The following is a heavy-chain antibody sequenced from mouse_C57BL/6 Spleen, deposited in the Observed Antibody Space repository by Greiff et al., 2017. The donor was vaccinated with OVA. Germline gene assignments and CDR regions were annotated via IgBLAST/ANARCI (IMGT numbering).Heavy chain of an antibody. CDR2: IDPSDSET. V-gene: IGHV1-52*01. CDR1: GYTFTSYW. J-gene: IGHJ3*01. Sequence: VQLQQPGAELVRPGSSVKLSCKASGYTFTSYWMHWVTQRPIHGLEWIGNIDPSDSETHYNQKFKDKATLTVDKSSSTAYMQLSSLKSEDSAVSYCAREDYYVSSYGFAYWGQGTLVTVSA. CDR3: AREDYYVSSYGFAY. D-gene: IGHD1-1*01.